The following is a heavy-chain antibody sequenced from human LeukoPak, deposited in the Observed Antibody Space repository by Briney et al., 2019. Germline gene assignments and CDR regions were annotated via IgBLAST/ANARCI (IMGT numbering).Heavy chain of an antibody. J-gene: IGHJ5*02. Sequence: ASVKVSCKASGYTFTIYYMHWLRQAPGQGLEWMGIINPRGGGTSYAQKFQGRVTMTRDTSTSTLYMELSSLRSEDTAVYYCAGDVSSDNAILTGYFKDPFNWYDPWGQGTLVTVSS. CDR2: INPRGGGT. D-gene: IGHD3-9*01. V-gene: IGHV1-46*01. CDR1: GYTFTIYY. CDR3: AGDVSSDNAILTGYFKDPFNWYDP.